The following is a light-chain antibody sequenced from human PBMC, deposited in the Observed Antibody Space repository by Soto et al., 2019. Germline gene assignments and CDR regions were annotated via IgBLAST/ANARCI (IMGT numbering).Light chain of an antibody. CDR2: GTI. Sequence: EIVLTQSPGTLSLSPGERATLSCRASQSITSSYLAWYQQNPGQAPRLLISGTISRAIGIPDRFSGSGSGTDFALAIGRLEPKEFAVYYCQQYGSPLWTFGQGTKVEMK. CDR1: QSITSSY. CDR3: QQYGSPLWT. J-gene: IGKJ1*01. V-gene: IGKV3-20*01.